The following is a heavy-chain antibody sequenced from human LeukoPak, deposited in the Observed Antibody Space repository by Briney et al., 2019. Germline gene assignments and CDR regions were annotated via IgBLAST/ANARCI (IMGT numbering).Heavy chain of an antibody. J-gene: IGHJ6*03. Sequence: SVKVSCKASGGTFSSYTIGLVRQAPGQGLEWMGRIIPILGIANYAQKFQGRVTITADKSTSTAYMELSSLRSEDTAVYYCARGYCSSTSCYYGYYYMDVWGKGTTVTVSS. CDR3: ARGYCSSTSCYYGYYYMDV. CDR1: GGTFSSYT. CDR2: IIPILGIA. V-gene: IGHV1-69*02. D-gene: IGHD2-2*01.